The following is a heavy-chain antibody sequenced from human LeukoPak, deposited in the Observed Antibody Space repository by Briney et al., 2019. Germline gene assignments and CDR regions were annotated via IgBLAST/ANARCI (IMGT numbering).Heavy chain of an antibody. CDR3: ARVGDTSGYFYYLDY. J-gene: IGHJ4*02. CDR2: IYYSGST. D-gene: IGHD3-22*01. CDR1: GGSISSYY. Sequence: SGTLSLTCTVSGGSISSYYWSWIRQPPGKGLEWIGYIYYSGSTNYNPSLKSRVTISVDTSKTQFSLKLTSMSAADTAVYYCARVGDTSGYFYYLDYWGQGTLVTVSS. V-gene: IGHV4-59*12.